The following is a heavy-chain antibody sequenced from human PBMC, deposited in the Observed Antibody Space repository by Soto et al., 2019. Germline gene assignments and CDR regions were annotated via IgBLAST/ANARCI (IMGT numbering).Heavy chain of an antibody. CDR1: GFIFSGSG. D-gene: IGHD3-22*01. V-gene: IGHV3-30*03. J-gene: IGHJ5*01. CDR3: ARWVGGSMYDNSGKYDS. CDR2: VSNDGIRK. Sequence: VQLVESGGGVVQPGRSLRLTCAASGFIFSGSGMHWVRQAPGKGLEWVELVSNDGIRKYYGDSVKGRFTISRDNAENTLYLQMNSLRAEDTAVYYCARWVGGSMYDNSGKYDSWGQGTLVTVSS.